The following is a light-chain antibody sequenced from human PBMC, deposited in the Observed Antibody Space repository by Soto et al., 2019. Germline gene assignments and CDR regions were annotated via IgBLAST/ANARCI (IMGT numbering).Light chain of an antibody. J-gene: IGKJ4*02. CDR3: QQYGTSPLT. CDR1: QRVSSD. CDR2: GAS. V-gene: IGKV3-15*01. Sequence: EKVMTQSPATLSVSPGERATHSCRASQRVSSDLAWYQQKPGQAPRLLIYGASTRATGIPARFSGSGSGTDFTLTISRLEPEDYAVYYCQQYGTSPLTFGGGTKVDIK.